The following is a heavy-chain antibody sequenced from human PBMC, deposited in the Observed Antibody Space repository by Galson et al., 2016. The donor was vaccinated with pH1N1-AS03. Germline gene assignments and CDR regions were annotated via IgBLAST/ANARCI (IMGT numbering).Heavy chain of an antibody. Sequence: PALVKPTQTLTLTWTFSGFSLTTDKMYVTWIRQPPGKTLEWLARVDWVDDEYYSRSLRPRLTISKDTSKNQVVLTMTNMHPAHTGTDFCARSPGDCFYARGLDVWGQGTSGTVS. CDR1: GFSLTTDKMY. CDR3: ARSPGDCFYARGLDV. J-gene: IGHJ6*02. D-gene: IGHD2/OR15-2a*01. V-gene: IGHV2-70*11. CDR2: VDWVDDE.